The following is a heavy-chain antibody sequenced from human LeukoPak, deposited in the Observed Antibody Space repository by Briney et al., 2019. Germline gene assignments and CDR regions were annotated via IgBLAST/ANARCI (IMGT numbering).Heavy chain of an antibody. Sequence: ASVKVSCKVSGYTLTELSMHWVRQAPGKGLEWKGGFDPEDGETIYAQKFQGRVTMTEDTSTDTAYMELSSLRSEDTAVYYCATGGPDIVVVVAATYYFDYWGQGTLVTVSS. D-gene: IGHD2-15*01. CDR2: FDPEDGET. V-gene: IGHV1-24*01. CDR3: ATGGPDIVVVVAATYYFDY. J-gene: IGHJ4*02. CDR1: GYTLTELS.